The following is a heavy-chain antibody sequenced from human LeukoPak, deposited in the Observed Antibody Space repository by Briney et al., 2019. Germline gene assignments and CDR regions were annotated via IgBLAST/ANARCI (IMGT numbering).Heavy chain of an antibody. Sequence: GSLRLSCAASGFTFSDHYMDWVRQPPGKGLEWIGEINHSGSTNYNPSLKSRVTISVDTSKNQFSLKLSSVTAADTAVYYCARGRERGYSYGFRYYYYGMDVWGQGTTVTVSS. V-gene: IGHV4-34*01. CDR1: GFTFSDHY. D-gene: IGHD5-18*01. J-gene: IGHJ6*02. CDR2: INHSGST. CDR3: ARGRERGYSYGFRYYYYGMDV.